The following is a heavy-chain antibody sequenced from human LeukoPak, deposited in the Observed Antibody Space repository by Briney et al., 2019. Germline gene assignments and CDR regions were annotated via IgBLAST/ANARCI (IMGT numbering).Heavy chain of an antibody. J-gene: IGHJ4*02. CDR3: AKDPTDFDSSGQTYFDY. D-gene: IGHD3-22*01. CDR1: GFTFSNAW. CDR2: ISGSGGIT. V-gene: IGHV3-23*01. Sequence: GSLRLSCAASGFTFSNAWMSWVRQAPGKGLEWVSGISGSGGITHYADSVRGRFTISRDNSKNTLYLQMNSLRAEDTAVYYCAKDPTDFDSSGQTYFDYWGQGSLVTVSS.